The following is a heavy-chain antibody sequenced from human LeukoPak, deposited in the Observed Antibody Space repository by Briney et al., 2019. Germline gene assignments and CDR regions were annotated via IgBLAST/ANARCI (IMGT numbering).Heavy chain of an antibody. CDR2: IYYSGSS. D-gene: IGHD2-8*01. CDR3: VRHDNGYFHY. V-gene: IGHV4-59*08. Sequence: LETLSLTCTVSGDSINGYYWSWVRQPPGRGLEWIGYIYYSGSSRYNPSLESRLTLSVATSKSQFSLSLNSVTAADTAVYYCVRHDNGYFHYWGQGTLVTVSS. J-gene: IGHJ4*02. CDR1: GDSINGYY.